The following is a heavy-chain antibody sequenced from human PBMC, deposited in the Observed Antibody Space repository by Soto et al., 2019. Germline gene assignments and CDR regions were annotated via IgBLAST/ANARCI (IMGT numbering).Heavy chain of an antibody. Sequence: PSETLSLTCTVSGGSISSGGYYWSRIRQHPGKGLEWIGYIYYSGSTYYNPSLKSRVTTSVDTSKNQFSLKLSSVTAADTAVYYCARVGGINWFDPWGQGTLVTVSS. CDR1: GGSISSGGYY. CDR2: IYYSGST. J-gene: IGHJ5*02. D-gene: IGHD1-20*01. CDR3: ARVGGINWFDP. V-gene: IGHV4-31*03.